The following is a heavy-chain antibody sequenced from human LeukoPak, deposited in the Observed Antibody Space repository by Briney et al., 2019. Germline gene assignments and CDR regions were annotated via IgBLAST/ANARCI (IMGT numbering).Heavy chain of an antibody. CDR3: AKVDVPFNYFDY. D-gene: IGHD3-9*01. J-gene: IGHJ4*02. CDR1: GFTVSSNH. V-gene: IGHV3-53*01. Sequence: GGSLRLSCAASGFTVSSNHMSWVRQAPGKGLEWVSVIYSGGSTYYADSVKGRFTISRHNSKNTLYLQMNSLRAEDTAVYYCAKVDVPFNYFDYWGQGILVTVSS. CDR2: IYSGGST.